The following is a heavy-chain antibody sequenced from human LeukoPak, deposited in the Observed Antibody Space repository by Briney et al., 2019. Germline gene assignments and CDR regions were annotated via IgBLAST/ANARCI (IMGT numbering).Heavy chain of an antibody. Sequence: GGSLRLSCAASGFTFSSCGFTWVRQAPGKGLEWVSSIGPTGTDRYYADSVRGRFTISRDNAKNSMYLQMDSLRDEDTAVYYCATETIGRHYDYWGQGTLLTVSS. CDR1: GFTFSSCG. CDR2: IGPTGTDR. J-gene: IGHJ4*02. CDR3: ATETIGRHYDY. D-gene: IGHD1-14*01. V-gene: IGHV3-21*01.